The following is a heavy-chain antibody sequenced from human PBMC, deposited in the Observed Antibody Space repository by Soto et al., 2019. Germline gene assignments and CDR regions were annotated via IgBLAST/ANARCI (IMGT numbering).Heavy chain of an antibody. J-gene: IGHJ3*02. CDR3: ARDGNYSDSSGYYPDAFDI. D-gene: IGHD3-22*01. V-gene: IGHV1-69*01. Sequence: QVQLVQSGAEVKKPGSSVKVSCKASGGTFSSYAISWVRQAPGQGLEWMGGIIPIFGTANYAQKFQGRVTITADESTSTAYMELSSLRSEDTAVYYCARDGNYSDSSGYYPDAFDIWGQGTMVTVSS. CDR2: IIPIFGTA. CDR1: GGTFSSYA.